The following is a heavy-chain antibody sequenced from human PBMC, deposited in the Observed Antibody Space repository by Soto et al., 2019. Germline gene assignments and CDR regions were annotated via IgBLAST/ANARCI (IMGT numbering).Heavy chain of an antibody. D-gene: IGHD3-10*01. CDR2: ILPSLGTA. V-gene: IGHV1-69*06. Sequence: QVQLVQSGAEVKKPGSSVRVACKASGGIFSNYAISWVRQAPGQGLEWMGGILPSLGTANYAQKFQGRVTINADKSTSTAYMELSSLRSEDTAVYYCTRGGSPRRGPTYYYCGLDVWGQGTTVTVSS. CDR3: TRGGSPRRGPTYYYCGLDV. CDR1: GGIFSNYA. J-gene: IGHJ6*02.